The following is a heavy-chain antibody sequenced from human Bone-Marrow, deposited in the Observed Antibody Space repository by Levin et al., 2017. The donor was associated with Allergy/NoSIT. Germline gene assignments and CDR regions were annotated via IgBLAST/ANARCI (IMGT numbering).Heavy chain of an antibody. CDR3: ARGHISRRGSDYYYDYDGMDG. V-gene: IGHV1-18*01. CDR2: ISAYNGNT. D-gene: IGHD3-3*02. Sequence: ASVKVSCKASGYTFTSYGISWVRQAPGQGLEWMGWISAYNGNTNYAQKLQGRVTMTTDTSTSTAYMELRSLRSDDTAVYYCARGHISRRGSDYYYDYDGMDGWGQGTTVTVSS. J-gene: IGHJ6*02. CDR1: GYTFTSYG.